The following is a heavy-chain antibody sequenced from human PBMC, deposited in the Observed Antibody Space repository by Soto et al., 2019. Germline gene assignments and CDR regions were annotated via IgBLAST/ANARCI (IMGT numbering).Heavy chain of an antibody. Sequence: SESRVLTWSISGWSLSSCSYYWGWVRQPPGKGLEWIGSVYYSGSTYYNPSLESRVTISVDKSKNQFSLKLMSLSAADTAVYYCGRLEGLATISYYFDYWGQGALVTVSS. J-gene: IGHJ4*02. CDR1: GWSLSSCSYY. D-gene: IGHD3-9*01. V-gene: IGHV4-39*01. CDR3: GRLEGLATISYYFDY. CDR2: VYYSGST.